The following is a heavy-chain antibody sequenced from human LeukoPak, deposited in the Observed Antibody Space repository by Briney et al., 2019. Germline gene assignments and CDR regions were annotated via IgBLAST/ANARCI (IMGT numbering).Heavy chain of an antibody. CDR2: IPGSGVST. J-gene: IGHJ4*02. Sequence: GGSLRLSCAASGFTFSSYTMTWVRRAPGKGLEWISSIPGSGVSTYYGGSVKGRFTISRDNSINSVYLQMNSLRAEDTAVYFCAKSRSGSANWALQIFDNWGQGTLVTVSS. CDR1: GFTFSSYT. V-gene: IGHV3-23*01. CDR3: AKSRSGSANWALQIFDN. D-gene: IGHD1-1*01.